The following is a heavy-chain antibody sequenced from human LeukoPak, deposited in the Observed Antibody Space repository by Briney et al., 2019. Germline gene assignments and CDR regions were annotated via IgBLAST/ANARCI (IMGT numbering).Heavy chain of an antibody. CDR1: GFTFSNYA. Sequence: GGSLRLSCAASGFTFSNYAMSWVRQAPGKGLEWVSSINGRGGSTYYADSVKGRFTISRDNSKNTLYLQMNSLRAEDTAVYYCAKSPVAGTGGYFDYWGQGTLVTVSS. V-gene: IGHV3-23*01. D-gene: IGHD6-19*01. J-gene: IGHJ4*02. CDR2: INGRGGST. CDR3: AKSPVAGTGGYFDY.